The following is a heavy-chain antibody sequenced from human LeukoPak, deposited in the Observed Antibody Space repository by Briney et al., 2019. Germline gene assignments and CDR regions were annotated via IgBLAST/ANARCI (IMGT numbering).Heavy chain of an antibody. J-gene: IGHJ4*02. CDR3: ARGPGYDYVWGSYRYALGNFDY. D-gene: IGHD3-16*02. CDR2: INHSGST. CDR1: GGSFSGYY. Sequence: PSETLSLTCDVYGGSFSGYYWSWIRQPPGKGLEWIGEINHSGSTNYNPSLKSRVTISVDTSKNQFSLKLSSVTAADTAVYYCARGPGYDYVWGSYRYALGNFDYWGQGTLVTVSS. V-gene: IGHV4-34*01.